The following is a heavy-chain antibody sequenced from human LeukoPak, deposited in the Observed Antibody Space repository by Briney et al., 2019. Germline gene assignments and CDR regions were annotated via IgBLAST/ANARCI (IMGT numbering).Heavy chain of an antibody. Sequence: GGSLRLSCAASGFTFSSYSMNWVRQAPGKGLEWVSYISSSSSTIYYADSVKGRFTISRDNAKNSLYLQMNSLRAEDTAVYYCAREGHYDFWSGYHMDVWGKGTTVTVSS. CDR1: GFTFSSYS. CDR3: AREGHYDFWSGYHMDV. J-gene: IGHJ6*03. V-gene: IGHV3-48*01. D-gene: IGHD3-3*01. CDR2: ISSSSSTI.